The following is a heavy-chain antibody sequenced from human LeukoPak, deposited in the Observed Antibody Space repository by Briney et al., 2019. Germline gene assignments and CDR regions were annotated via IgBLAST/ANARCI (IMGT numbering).Heavy chain of an antibody. V-gene: IGHV4-59*01. CDR1: GGSISSYY. Sequence: SETLSLTCTVSGGSISSYYWSWLRQPPGKGLEWIGYIYYSGSTNYNPSLKSRVTISVDTSENQFSLKLSSVTAADTAVYYCARGCLEWLLSGYYYYYYMDVWGKGTTVTVSS. CDR3: ARGCLEWLLSGYYYYYYMDV. D-gene: IGHD3-3*01. J-gene: IGHJ6*03. CDR2: IYYSGST.